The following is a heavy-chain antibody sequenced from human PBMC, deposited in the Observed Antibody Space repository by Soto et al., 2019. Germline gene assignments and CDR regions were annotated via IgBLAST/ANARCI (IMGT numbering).Heavy chain of an antibody. J-gene: IGHJ4*02. CDR2: MSGSGSST. Sequence: EVQLLESGGGLVQPGGSLRLSCAASGFTFSSYAMSWVRQAPGRGLEWVSAMSGSGSSTYYADSVKGRFTLSRDSSKNTVYLQMNSLRVEDTAVYYCARADGSGTYYDFDYWGQGPLVTVSS. CDR1: GFTFSSYA. V-gene: IGHV3-23*01. CDR3: ARADGSGTYYDFDY. D-gene: IGHD3-10*01.